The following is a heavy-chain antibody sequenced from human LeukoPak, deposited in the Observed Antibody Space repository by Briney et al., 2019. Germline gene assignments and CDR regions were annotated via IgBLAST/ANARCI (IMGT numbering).Heavy chain of an antibody. CDR3: AKRGSTTYHFDS. V-gene: IGHV3-48*01. CDR2: ISSGSGTI. CDR1: GFTLSSYS. D-gene: IGHD2-2*01. Sequence: PGGSLRLSCVASGFTLSSYSMDWVRQAPGKGLEWISYISSGSGTIYYADSVKGRFTISRDNGKNSLSLQMNSLRVEDTAVYYCAKRGSTTYHFDSWGQGTLVTVSS. J-gene: IGHJ4*02.